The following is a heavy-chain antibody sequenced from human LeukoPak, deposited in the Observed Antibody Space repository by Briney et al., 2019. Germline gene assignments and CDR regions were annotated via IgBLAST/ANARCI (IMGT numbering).Heavy chain of an antibody. Sequence: PGGSLRLSCTASGFIFGDYAMTWFRQAPGKGREWVGFIRAKAYGGTREYCAAVKCKFTIPRDDSKIFAYLQMNSLQNEDIVLYFCSIVPIRTVTMVIVVRGHDVFDIRDQGTKVNVS. J-gene: IGHJ3*02. CDR3: SIVPIRTVTMVIVVRGHDVFDI. CDR1: GFIFGDYA. V-gene: IGHV3-49*03. D-gene: IGHD3-22*01. CDR2: IRAKAYGGTR.